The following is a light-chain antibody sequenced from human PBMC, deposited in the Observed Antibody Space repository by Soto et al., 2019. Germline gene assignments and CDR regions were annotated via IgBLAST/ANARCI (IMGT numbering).Light chain of an antibody. CDR3: QSYDSSLSGYV. V-gene: IGLV1-40*01. CDR1: SSNIGAGYD. J-gene: IGLJ1*01. CDR2: GNI. Sequence: QSVLTQPPSVSGAPGQRVTISCTGSSSNIGAGYDVHWYQQLPGTAPKVLIYGNINRPSGVPDRFSGSKSGTSASLAITGLQAGDEADYYCQSYDSSLSGYVFGTGTKV.